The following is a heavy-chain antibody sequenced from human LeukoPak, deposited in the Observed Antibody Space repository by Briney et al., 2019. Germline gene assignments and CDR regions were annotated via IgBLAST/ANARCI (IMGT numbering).Heavy chain of an antibody. CDR1: GFTFSNYG. CDR2: ISYDESDK. V-gene: IGHV3-30*18. CDR3: AKGVVAATNAAYYGMDV. D-gene: IGHD2-15*01. J-gene: IGHJ6*02. Sequence: GGSLRLSCAASGFTFSNYGMHWVRQAPGKGLEWVAVISYDESDKYYADSVKGRFTISRDNSKNPLYLQMNSLRPEDQAVYYCAKGVVAATNAAYYGMDVWGQGTTVTVSS.